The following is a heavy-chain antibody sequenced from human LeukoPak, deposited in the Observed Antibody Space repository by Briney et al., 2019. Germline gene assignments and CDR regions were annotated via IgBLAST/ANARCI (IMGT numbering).Heavy chain of an antibody. J-gene: IGHJ4*02. Sequence: PGGSLRLSCTASGFTFSDYEMDWVRQAPGKGLEWVSYISSDGSTIYYAGSVKGRFTISRDNATNSLYLQMNSLRAEDTAVYYCARAIYHLDYWGQGTLVTVSS. D-gene: IGHD3-16*02. CDR2: ISSDGSTI. V-gene: IGHV3-48*03. CDR1: GFTFSDYE. CDR3: ARAIYHLDY.